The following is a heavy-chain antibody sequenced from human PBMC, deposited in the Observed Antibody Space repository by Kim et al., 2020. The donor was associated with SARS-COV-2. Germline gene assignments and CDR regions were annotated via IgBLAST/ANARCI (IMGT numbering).Heavy chain of an antibody. V-gene: IGHV3-23*01. CDR3: AKPPPEYDNGWYIYHFDY. Sequence: GGSLRLSCAASGFTFSTYAMNWVRQAPGKGLQWVSTISGSGGTTYYADSVKGRFTISRDNSKSTLYLQMNSLRAEDTAIYYCAKPPPEYDNGWYIYHFDYSGQGSLVTVSS. D-gene: IGHD6-19*01. CDR2: ISGSGGTT. J-gene: IGHJ4*02. CDR1: GFTFSTYA.